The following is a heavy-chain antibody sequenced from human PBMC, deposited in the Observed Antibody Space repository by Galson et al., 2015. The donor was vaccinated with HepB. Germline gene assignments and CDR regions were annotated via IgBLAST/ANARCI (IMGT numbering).Heavy chain of an antibody. D-gene: IGHD6-19*01. CDR3: ATGGSSGWAPKHDSFDI. J-gene: IGHJ3*02. Sequence: SLRLSCAASGFTFSSCAVSWVRQAPGKGLEWVSGISGSGGSTYYADSVKGRFTISRDNSKNTLYLQMSSLRAEDTAIYYCATGGSSGWAPKHDSFDIWGQGTMVTVSS. CDR1: GFTFSSCA. CDR2: ISGSGGST. V-gene: IGHV3-23*01.